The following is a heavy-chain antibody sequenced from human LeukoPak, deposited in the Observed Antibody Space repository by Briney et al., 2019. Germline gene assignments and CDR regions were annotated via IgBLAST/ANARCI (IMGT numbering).Heavy chain of an antibody. CDR2: ISGSGGST. D-gene: IGHD1-1*01. CDR3: AIDELERRGY. J-gene: IGHJ4*02. Sequence: PGGSLRLSCAASGFTFTSYSMSWVRQAPGKGLEWVSAISGSGGSTYYADSVKGRFTISRDNSKNTLYLQMNSLRAEDTAVYYCAIDELERRGYWGQGTLVTVSS. CDR1: GFTFTSYS. V-gene: IGHV3-23*01.